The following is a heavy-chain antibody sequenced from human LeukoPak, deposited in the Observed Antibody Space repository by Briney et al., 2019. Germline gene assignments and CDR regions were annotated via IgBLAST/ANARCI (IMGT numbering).Heavy chain of an antibody. CDR1: GYTFSSYW. CDR2: INSYGSST. V-gene: IGHV3-74*01. J-gene: IGHJ5*01. CDR3: ARAGRYSSGWSDS. D-gene: IGHD3-22*01. Sequence: SCKASGYTFSSYWMHWVRQAPGKGLVWVSRINSYGSSTIYADSVKGRFTISRDNAKNTLYLQMNSLRAEDTAVYYCARAGRYSSGWSDSWGQGTLVTVSS.